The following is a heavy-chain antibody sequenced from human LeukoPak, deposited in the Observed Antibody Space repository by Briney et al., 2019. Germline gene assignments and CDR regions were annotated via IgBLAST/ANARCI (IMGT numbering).Heavy chain of an antibody. CDR2: IYHSGST. CDR1: GYSLSSGYY. Sequence: SETLSLTCTVSGYSLSSGYYWGWTRQPPGKGLEWIGSIYHSGSTSYNTSLKSRLTTSVDKTKNQYSLKLSSVTAADTAVYYCASGEPAYCGGDCSTHWGQGTLVTVSS. D-gene: IGHD2-21*02. V-gene: IGHV4-38-2*02. CDR3: ASGEPAYCGGDCSTH. J-gene: IGHJ4*02.